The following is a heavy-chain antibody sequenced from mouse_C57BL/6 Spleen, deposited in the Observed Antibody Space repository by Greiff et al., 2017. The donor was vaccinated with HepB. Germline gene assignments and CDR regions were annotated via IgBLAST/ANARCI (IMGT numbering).Heavy chain of an antibody. V-gene: IGHV5-17*01. J-gene: IGHJ2*01. D-gene: IGHD3-2*02. CDR1: GFTFSDYG. CDR2: ISSGSSTI. Sequence: EVNLVESGGGLVKPGGSLKLSCAASGFTFSDYGMHWVRQAPEKGLEWVAYISSGSSTIYYADTVKGRFTISRDNAKNTLFLQMTSLRSEDTAMYYCARMAQATSYFDYWGQGTTLTVSS. CDR3: ARMAQATSYFDY.